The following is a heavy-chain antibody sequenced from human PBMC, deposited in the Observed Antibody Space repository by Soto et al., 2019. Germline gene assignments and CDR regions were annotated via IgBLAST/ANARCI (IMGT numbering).Heavy chain of an antibody. CDR1: GFTVSSNY. D-gene: IGHD3-9*01. CDR3: ARASRLLVLRYFDWFPYYFDY. J-gene: IGHJ4*02. V-gene: IGHV3-66*01. CDR2: IYSGGST. Sequence: EVQLVESGGGLVQPGGSLRLSCAASGFTVSSNYMSWVRQAPGKGLEWVSVIYSGGSTYYADSVKGRFTISRDNSKNTLYLQMNSLRAEDTAVYYCARASRLLVLRYFDWFPYYFDYWGQGTLVTVSS.